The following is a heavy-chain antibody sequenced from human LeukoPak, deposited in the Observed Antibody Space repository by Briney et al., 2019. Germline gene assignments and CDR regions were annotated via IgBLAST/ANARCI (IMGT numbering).Heavy chain of an antibody. CDR2: ISSSSSYI. V-gene: IGHV3-21*01. CDR3: ATGSSGWFVDDY. Sequence: GGSLRLSCAASGFTFSSYSMNWVRQAPGKGLEWVSSISSSSSYIYYADSLKGRFTISRDNAKNSLYLQMNSLRAEDTAVYYCATGSSGWFVDDYWGQGTLVTVSS. CDR1: GFTFSSYS. J-gene: IGHJ4*02. D-gene: IGHD6-19*01.